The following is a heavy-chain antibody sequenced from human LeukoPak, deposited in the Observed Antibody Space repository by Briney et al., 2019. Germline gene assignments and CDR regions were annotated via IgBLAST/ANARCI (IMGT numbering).Heavy chain of an antibody. Sequence: ASVKVSCKASGYTFTSYGISWVRQAPGQGLEWMGWISAYNGNTNYAQKLQGRVTMTTDTSTGTAYMELRSLRSDDTAVYYCARDTGWYSSGWFLDYWGQGTLVTVSS. D-gene: IGHD6-19*01. J-gene: IGHJ4*02. V-gene: IGHV1-18*01. CDR2: ISAYNGNT. CDR1: GYTFTSYG. CDR3: ARDTGWYSSGWFLDY.